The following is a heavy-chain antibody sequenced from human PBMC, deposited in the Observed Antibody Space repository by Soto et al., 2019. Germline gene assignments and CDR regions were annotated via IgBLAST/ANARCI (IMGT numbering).Heavy chain of an antibody. V-gene: IGHV3-49*04. CDR2: IRSKAYGGTT. J-gene: IGHJ4*02. CDR1: GFTFGDYA. CDR3: TTNFDWLLSQVGRFDY. Sequence: GGSLRLSCTASGFTFGDYAMSWVRQAPGKGLEWVGFIRSKAYGGTTEYAASVKGRFTISRDDSKSIAYLQMNSLKTEDTAVYYCTTNFDWLLSQVGRFDYWGQGTLVTVSS. D-gene: IGHD3-9*01.